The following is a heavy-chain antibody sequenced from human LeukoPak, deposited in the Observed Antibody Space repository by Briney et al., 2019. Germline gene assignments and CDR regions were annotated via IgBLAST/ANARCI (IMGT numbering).Heavy chain of an antibody. Sequence: GGSLRLSCAASGFTFSSYDMSWVRQAPGKGLEWVSAISGSGGTTYYADSVKGRFTISRDNAKNTLYLQMNSLRAEDTAVYYCPKDNDYRDYGSLAQIDYWGPGDLVSVSS. J-gene: IGHJ4*02. CDR3: PKDNDYRDYGSLAQIDY. CDR1: GFTFSSYD. CDR2: ISGSGGTT. V-gene: IGHV3-23*01. D-gene: IGHD4-17*01.